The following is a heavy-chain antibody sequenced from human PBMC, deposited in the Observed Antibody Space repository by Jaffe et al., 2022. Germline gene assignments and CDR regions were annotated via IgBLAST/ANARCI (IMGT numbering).Heavy chain of an antibody. J-gene: IGHJ4*02. D-gene: IGHD6-19*01. CDR3: AKDWDSSGGKNPGDY. CDR1: GFTFDDYA. CDR2: ISWDGGST. V-gene: IGHV3-43D*04. Sequence: EVQLVESGGVVVQPGGSLRLSCAASGFTFDDYAMHWVRQAPGKGLEWVSLISWDGGSTYYADSVKGRFTISRDNSKNSLYLQMNSLRAEDTALYYCAKDWDSSGGKNPGDYWGQGTLVTVSS.